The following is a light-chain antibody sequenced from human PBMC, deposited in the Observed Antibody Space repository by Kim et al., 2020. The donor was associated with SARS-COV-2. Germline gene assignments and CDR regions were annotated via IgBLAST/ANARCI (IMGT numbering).Light chain of an antibody. J-gene: IGLJ3*02. V-gene: IGLV1-44*01. CDR2: SNN. CDR1: SSNIGSNT. CDR3: AAWDDSLNAWV. Sequence: ELTQPPSASGTPGQRVTISCSGSSSNIGSNTVNWYQQLPGTAPKLLIYSNNQRPSVVPDRFSGSKSGTSASLAISGLQSEDEADYYCAAWDDSLNAWVFGGGTQLTVL.